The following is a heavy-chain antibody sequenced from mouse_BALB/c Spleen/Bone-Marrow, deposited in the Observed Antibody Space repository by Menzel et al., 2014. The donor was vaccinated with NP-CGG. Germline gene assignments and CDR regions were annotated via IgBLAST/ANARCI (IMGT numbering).Heavy chain of an antibody. J-gene: IGHJ2*01. Sequence: DLVKPGASVKLSCKASGYTFTSYWINWIKQRPGQGLEWIGRIAPGSGSTYYNEMFKGKAILTVDTSSSTAYIQVSSLSSEDSAVYFCAYYRYDVNYWGQGTTLTVSS. V-gene: IGHV1S41*01. CDR3: AYYRYDVNY. CDR1: GYTFTSYW. CDR2: IAPGSGST. D-gene: IGHD2-14*01.